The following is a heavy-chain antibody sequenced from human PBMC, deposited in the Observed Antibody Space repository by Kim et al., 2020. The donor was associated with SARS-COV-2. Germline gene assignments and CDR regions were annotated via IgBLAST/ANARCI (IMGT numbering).Heavy chain of an antibody. J-gene: IGHJ4*02. CDR3: ARAYSSGWAYFDY. V-gene: IGHV3-21*01. Sequence: AGSLRLSCSASVFTFSSYSMNWVLQAPGTGLEWVSSISSSSRYIYYAHSVQGRFTSSRDNVKNSLYLQMNSLRAEDTAVYYCARAYSSGWAYFDYGGQGTLVPVYS. CDR2: ISSSSRYI. CDR1: VFTFSSYS. D-gene: IGHD6-19*01.